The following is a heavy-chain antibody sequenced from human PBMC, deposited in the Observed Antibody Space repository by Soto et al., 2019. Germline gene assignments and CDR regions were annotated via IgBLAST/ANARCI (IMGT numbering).Heavy chain of an antibody. CDR3: ARDQYSGYDSVFDS. D-gene: IGHD5-12*01. V-gene: IGHV3-33*01. CDR2: IWYDGSNR. CDR1: GFTFSTYG. J-gene: IGHJ4*02. Sequence: QVQLVESGGGVVHPGRSLTISCTASGFTFSTYGMHWVRQAPGKGLEWVAAIWYDGSNRYSADSVKGRFTISRDNFNNMLYLQMSSLRTEDTAVYYCARDQYSGYDSVFDSWGQGTLVTVSP.